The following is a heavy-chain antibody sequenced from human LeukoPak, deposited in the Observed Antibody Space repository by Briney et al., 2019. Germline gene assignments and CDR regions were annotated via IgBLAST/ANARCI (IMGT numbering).Heavy chain of an antibody. J-gene: IGHJ3*02. Sequence: PGGSLRLSSAASGFAFSIYNMNWVRQAPGKGLEWVSYISSGSSTIYYADSEKGRFTISRDNAKNSLYLQMNSLRAEDTAVYYCARALGYCSGGSCYSGDAFDIWGQGTMVTVSS. CDR2: ISSGSSTI. CDR3: ARALGYCSGGSCYSGDAFDI. V-gene: IGHV3-48*04. D-gene: IGHD2-15*01. CDR1: GFAFSIYN.